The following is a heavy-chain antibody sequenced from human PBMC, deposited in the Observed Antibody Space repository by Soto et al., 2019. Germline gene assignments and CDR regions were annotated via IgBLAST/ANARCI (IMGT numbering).Heavy chain of an antibody. Sequence: GESLKSTCKGSVYSFTSYWIGWVRQMPGKGLEWMGIIYPGDSDTRYSPSFQGQVTISADKSISTAYLQWSSLKASDTAMYYCSRQLIRNAFDIWAQGTMVTVS. CDR2: IYPGDSDT. D-gene: IGHD3-16*01. J-gene: IGHJ3*02. V-gene: IGHV5-51*01. CDR3: SRQLIRNAFDI. CDR1: VYSFTSYW.